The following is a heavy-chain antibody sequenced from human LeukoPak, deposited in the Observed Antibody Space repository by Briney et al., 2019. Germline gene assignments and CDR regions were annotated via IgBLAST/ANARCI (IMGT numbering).Heavy chain of an antibody. D-gene: IGHD4-11*01. Sequence: EGSLRLSCAASGFTFSNYAMSWVRQAPGKGLEWVSTISGGGGSTYYADSVKGRFTISRDNSRNTLYLQMNSLRAEDTAVYYCAITYSPIYYYYGMDVWGQGTTVTVSS. J-gene: IGHJ6*02. CDR1: GFTFSNYA. V-gene: IGHV3-23*01. CDR2: ISGGGGST. CDR3: AITYSPIYYYYGMDV.